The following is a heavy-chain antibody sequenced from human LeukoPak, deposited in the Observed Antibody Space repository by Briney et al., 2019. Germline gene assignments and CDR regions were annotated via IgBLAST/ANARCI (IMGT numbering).Heavy chain of an antibody. CDR1: GFTFSTYW. V-gene: IGHV3-7*01. CDR2: IKKDGSEK. D-gene: IGHD5-12*01. Sequence: GGSLRLSCAASGFTFSTYWMSWVRQAPGKGLEWVANIKKDGSEKYYVDSVKGRFTISRDNAENSLYLQMNSLRAEDTAVYYCARGSGFDLGIYFDSWGQGTLVTVSS. CDR3: ARGSGFDLGIYFDS. J-gene: IGHJ4*02.